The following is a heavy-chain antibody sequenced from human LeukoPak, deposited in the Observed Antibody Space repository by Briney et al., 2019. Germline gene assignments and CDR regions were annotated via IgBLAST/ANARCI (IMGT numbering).Heavy chain of an antibody. J-gene: IGHJ4*02. Sequence: PGGSLRLSCAGSGFTLSDYYMNWIRQAPGKGLEWITFISSSGSTKYYADSVEGRFTISRDTTKNSLYLQMNSLRAEDTAIYYCARERTPKHYYGSGSYDRYFDHWGQGTLVTVSS. CDR3: ARERTPKHYYGSGSYDRYFDH. D-gene: IGHD3-10*01. CDR2: ISSSGSTK. CDR1: GFTLSDYY. V-gene: IGHV3-11*04.